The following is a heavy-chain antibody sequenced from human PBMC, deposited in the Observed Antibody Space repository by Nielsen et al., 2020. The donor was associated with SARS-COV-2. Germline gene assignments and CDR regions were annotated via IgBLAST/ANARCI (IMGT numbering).Heavy chain of an antibody. CDR3: ARDREDGMGLDY. V-gene: IGHV3-53*01. CDR2: IYSGGST. D-gene: IGHD5-24*01. J-gene: IGHJ4*02. Sequence: GGSLRLSCAASGFTVSSNYMSWVRQAPGKGLEWVSVIYSGGSTYYADSVKGRFTISRDNSKNTLYLQMNSLRAEDTAVYYCARDREDGMGLDYWGQGTLVIVSS. CDR1: GFTVSSNY.